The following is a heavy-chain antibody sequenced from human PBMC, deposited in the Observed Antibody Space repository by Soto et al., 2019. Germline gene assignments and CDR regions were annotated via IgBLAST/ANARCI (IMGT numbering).Heavy chain of an antibody. J-gene: IGHJ4*02. D-gene: IGHD2-2*02. CDR3: ASGNLPAAIDY. Sequence: GSLRLSCAASGFTFSSYWMHWVRQAPGKGLVWVSRINSDGSSTSYADSVKGRFTISRDNAKNTLYLQMNSLRAEDTAVYYCASGNLPAAIDYWGQGTLVTVSS. CDR2: INSDGSST. V-gene: IGHV3-74*01. CDR1: GFTFSSYW.